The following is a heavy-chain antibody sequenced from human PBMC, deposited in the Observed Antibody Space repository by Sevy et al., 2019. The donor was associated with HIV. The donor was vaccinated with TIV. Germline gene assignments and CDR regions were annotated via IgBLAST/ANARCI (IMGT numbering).Heavy chain of an antibody. D-gene: IGHD3-22*01. CDR3: AWGYYFDSSAYYRFDY. CDR1: GYTFTSYD. Sequence: ASVKVSCKASGYTFTSYDINWVRQATGQGLEWMGWLNPNSGNTGCAQKFQGRVTITRNTSISTAYMELSSLRSEDAAVYYCAWGYYFDSSAYYRFDYWGQGTLVTVSS. CDR2: LNPNSGNT. J-gene: IGHJ4*02. V-gene: IGHV1-8*03.